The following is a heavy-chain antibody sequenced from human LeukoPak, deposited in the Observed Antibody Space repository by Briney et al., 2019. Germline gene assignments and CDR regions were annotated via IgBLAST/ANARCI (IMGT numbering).Heavy chain of an antibody. CDR2: IYYSGST. Sequence: SETLSLTCTVSGGSISSGGYYWSWIRQHPGKGMEWFGYIYYSGSTYYNPSLKSRVTISVDTSKNQFSLELSSVTAADTAVYYCARILIAVAGTRAFDIWGQGTMVTVSS. V-gene: IGHV4-31*03. D-gene: IGHD6-19*01. CDR1: GGSISSGGYY. J-gene: IGHJ3*02. CDR3: ARILIAVAGTRAFDI.